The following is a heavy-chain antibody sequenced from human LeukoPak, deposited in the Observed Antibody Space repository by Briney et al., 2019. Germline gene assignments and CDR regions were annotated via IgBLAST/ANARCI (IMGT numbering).Heavy chain of an antibody. V-gene: IGHV4-39*01. J-gene: IGHJ5*02. Sequence: PSETLSLTCTVSGGSISSSSYYWAWIRQPPGKGLEWIGSIYYSGSTYYNPSLKSRVTISVDTSKNQFSLKLTAVTAADTAVYYCARHDWFDPWGQGTLVTVSS. CDR3: ARHDWFDP. CDR1: GGSISSSSYY. CDR2: IYYSGST.